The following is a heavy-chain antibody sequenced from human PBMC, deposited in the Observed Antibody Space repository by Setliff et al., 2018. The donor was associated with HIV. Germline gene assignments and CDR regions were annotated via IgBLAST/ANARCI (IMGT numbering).Heavy chain of an antibody. J-gene: IGHJ4*02. CDR1: GGSFSGYY. V-gene: IGHV4-34*01. Sequence: PSETLSLTCAVYGGSFSGYYWTWIRQPPGRGLEWIGEIIHSGGTNYNRSLKSRVTISVDTSKNQFSLNLSSVTAADTAVYYCARGGLVVVGAIDYRSQGTLVTVS. CDR3: ARGGLVVVGAIDY. D-gene: IGHD2-15*01. CDR2: IIHSGGT.